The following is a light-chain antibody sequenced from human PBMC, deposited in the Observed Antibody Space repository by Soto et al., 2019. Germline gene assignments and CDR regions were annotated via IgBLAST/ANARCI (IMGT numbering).Light chain of an antibody. CDR3: QSFDASSRV. J-gene: IGLJ3*02. CDR2: END. Sequence: NFMLTQPPSVSESPGKTVTISCTRSSGNIAFNYVQWYQQRPGSAPTPVIYENDRRAPGVPDRFSGSIGTPANSASLTISGLETEDEADYYCQSFDASSRVFGGGTKLTVL. V-gene: IGLV6-57*04. CDR1: SGNIAFNY.